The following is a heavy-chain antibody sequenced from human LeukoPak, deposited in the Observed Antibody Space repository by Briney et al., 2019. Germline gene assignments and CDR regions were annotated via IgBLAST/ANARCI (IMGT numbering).Heavy chain of an antibody. CDR2: ISWNSGSI. CDR1: GFTFDDYA. Sequence: GGSLRLSCAASGFTFDDYAMHWVRQAPGKGLEWVAGISWNSGSIGYADSVKGRFTISRDNAKNSLYLQMNSLRAEDMALYYCAKGHTYYYDSSGYSRDAFDIWGRGTMVTVSS. J-gene: IGHJ3*02. V-gene: IGHV3-9*03. CDR3: AKGHTYYYDSSGYSRDAFDI. D-gene: IGHD3-22*01.